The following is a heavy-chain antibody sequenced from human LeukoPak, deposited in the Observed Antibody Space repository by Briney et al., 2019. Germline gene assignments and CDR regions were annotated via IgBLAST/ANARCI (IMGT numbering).Heavy chain of an antibody. CDR3: ARGDYYDSSGYYWDY. CDR2: IYYSGST. CDR1: GGSISSYY. Sequence: PSETLSLTCTVSGGSISSYYWSWIRQPPGKGLEWIGYIYYSGSTNYNPPLKSRVTISVDTSKNQFSLKLSSVTAADTAVYYCARGDYYDSSGYYWDYWGQGTLVTVSS. V-gene: IGHV4-59*01. J-gene: IGHJ4*02. D-gene: IGHD3-22*01.